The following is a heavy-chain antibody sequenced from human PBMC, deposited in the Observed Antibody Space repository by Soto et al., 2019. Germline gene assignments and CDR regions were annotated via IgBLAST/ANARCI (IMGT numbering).Heavy chain of an antibody. Sequence: SETLSLTCTVSGGSISSDYWSWIRQPPGKGLEWIGYIYYGGSTHSNPSLKSRVIISLDTSKNQFSLKLSSVTAADTAVYYCARVYSGSYSDYWGHGTLVTVSS. CDR1: GGSISSDY. V-gene: IGHV4-59*12. J-gene: IGHJ4*01. CDR2: IYYGGST. D-gene: IGHD1-26*01. CDR3: ARVYSGSYSDY.